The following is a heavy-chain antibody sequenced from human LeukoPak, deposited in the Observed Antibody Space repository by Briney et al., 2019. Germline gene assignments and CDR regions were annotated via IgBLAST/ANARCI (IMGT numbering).Heavy chain of an antibody. CDR2: IFYNGDT. D-gene: IGHD5-18*01. CDR3: ARGANVDTAMVWYYGMDV. J-gene: IGHJ6*02. Sequence: SETLSLTCTISGGSIGRFYWSWIRQSPGKELEWIGYIFYNGDTNYNPSLNSRVTISADTSENQLSLKLSPVTAADTAVYYCARGANVDTAMVWYYGMDVWGQGTTVTVSS. V-gene: IGHV4-59*08. CDR1: GGSIGRFY.